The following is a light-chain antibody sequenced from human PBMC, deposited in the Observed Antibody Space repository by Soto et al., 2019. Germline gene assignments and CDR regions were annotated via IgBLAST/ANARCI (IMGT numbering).Light chain of an antibody. CDR2: EGS. CDR1: SGYVGSYNL. Sequence: QSALTQPASVSGSPGQSITISCTGTSGYVGSYNLVSWYQQYPGKAPKLILYEGSERPLGVSNRFSGSKSGNTAALTISGVQAEDEADYYCCSYPDTNAHRFGTGTKVTVL. J-gene: IGLJ1*01. CDR3: CSYPDTNAHR. V-gene: IGLV2-23*01.